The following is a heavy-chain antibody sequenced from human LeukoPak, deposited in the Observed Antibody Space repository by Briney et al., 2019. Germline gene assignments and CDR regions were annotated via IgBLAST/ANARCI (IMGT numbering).Heavy chain of an antibody. V-gene: IGHV1-18*01. J-gene: IGHJ2*01. Sequence: ASVKVSCKASGYTFTSYGISWVRQAPGQGLEWMRWISAYNGNTNYAQKLQGRVTMTTDTSTSTAYMELRSLRSDDTAVYYCARDMGATVTKPAYWYFDLWGRGTLVTVSS. CDR1: GYTFTSYG. D-gene: IGHD4-17*01. CDR2: ISAYNGNT. CDR3: ARDMGATVTKPAYWYFDL.